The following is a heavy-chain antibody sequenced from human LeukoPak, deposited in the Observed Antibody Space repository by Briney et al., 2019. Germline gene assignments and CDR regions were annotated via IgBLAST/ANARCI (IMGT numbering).Heavy chain of an antibody. CDR2: VFHSGSI. CDR1: GDSISTNEW. CDR3: ARDLAVAGTNYFDF. Sequence: PSETLSLTCSVSGDSISTNEWWSWVHQPPGKGLEWLGEVFHSGSINYNPSLKSRVTISIDKSKNQFSLEVTSVTAADTAIYYCARDLAVAGTNYFDFWGQGVLVTVSS. D-gene: IGHD6-19*01. J-gene: IGHJ4*02. V-gene: IGHV4-4*02.